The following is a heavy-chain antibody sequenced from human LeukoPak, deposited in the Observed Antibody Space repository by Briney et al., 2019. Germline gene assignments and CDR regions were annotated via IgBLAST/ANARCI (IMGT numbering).Heavy chain of an antibody. J-gene: IGHJ6*03. Sequence: GESLKISCKGSGYSFTTYWIGWVRQMPGKGLEWMGIIYPGDSDTRYSPSFQGQVTISADKSISTAYLQWSSLRASDTAMYYCARLATAGKVNFYYYYMDVWGKGTTVTVSS. V-gene: IGHV5-51*01. CDR3: ARLATAGKVNFYYYYMDV. D-gene: IGHD6-13*01. CDR1: GYSFTTYW. CDR2: IYPGDSDT.